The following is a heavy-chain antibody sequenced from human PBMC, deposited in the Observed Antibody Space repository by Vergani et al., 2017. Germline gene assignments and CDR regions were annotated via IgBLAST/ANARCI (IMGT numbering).Heavy chain of an antibody. CDR2: ISGSGCST. Sequence: EVQLLESGGGLVQPGGSLRLSCAASGFTFSSYAMSWVRQAPGKGLEWVSAISGSGCSTYYADSVKGRFTISRDNSKNTLYLQMNSLRAEDTAVYYWAKVYPRIAAAVSYWYFDLWGRGTLVTVSS. CDR1: GFTFSSYA. D-gene: IGHD6-13*01. CDR3: AKVYPRIAAAVSYWYFDL. J-gene: IGHJ2*01. V-gene: IGHV3-23*01.